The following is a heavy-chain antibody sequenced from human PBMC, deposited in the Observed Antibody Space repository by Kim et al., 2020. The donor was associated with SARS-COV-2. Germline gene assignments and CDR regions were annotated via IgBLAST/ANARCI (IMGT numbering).Heavy chain of an antibody. D-gene: IGHD3-10*01. J-gene: IGHJ4*02. CDR1: GGSFSGYY. Sequence: SETLSLTCAVYGGSFSGYYWSWIRQPPGKGLEWIGEINHSGRTNYNPSLKSRVTISVNTSKNQFSLKLTSGTAADTAVYYCARRLANTSGWGSHYCDLWGQGILVTVSS. CDR2: INHSGRT. CDR3: ARRLANTSGWGSHYCDL. V-gene: IGHV4-34*01.